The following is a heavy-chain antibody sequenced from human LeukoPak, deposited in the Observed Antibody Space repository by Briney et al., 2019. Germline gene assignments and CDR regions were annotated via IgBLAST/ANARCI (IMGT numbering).Heavy chain of an antibody. CDR3: AREMLHEITIFGVAQDAFDI. D-gene: IGHD3-3*01. Sequence: VGSLTLPCGASGLPFRSYEMKWLRQAPGRGLAGVSYISSSGSTIYYADSVKGRFTISRDNEKNSLYLQMTSLRAEDTAVYYCAREMLHEITIFGVAQDAFDIWSEGTMVTVS. CDR2: ISSSGSTI. V-gene: IGHV3-48*03. J-gene: IGHJ3*02. CDR1: GLPFRSYE.